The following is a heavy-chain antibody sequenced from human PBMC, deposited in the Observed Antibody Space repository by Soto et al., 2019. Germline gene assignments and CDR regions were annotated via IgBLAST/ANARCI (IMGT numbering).Heavy chain of an antibody. Sequence: QVTLKESGPVLVKPTETLTLTCTVSGFSLSNARMGVSWIRQPPGKALEWLAHIFSNDEKSYSTSLKSRLTISKDTSKSQVVLTMTNMDPVVTATYYCARMGHYDFWSGYYFDYWGQGTLVTVSS. CDR2: IFSNDEK. CDR1: GFSLSNARMG. D-gene: IGHD3-3*01. V-gene: IGHV2-26*01. CDR3: ARMGHYDFWSGYYFDY. J-gene: IGHJ4*02.